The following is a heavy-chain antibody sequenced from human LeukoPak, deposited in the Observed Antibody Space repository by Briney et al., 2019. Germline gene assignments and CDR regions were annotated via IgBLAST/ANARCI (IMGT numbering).Heavy chain of an antibody. V-gene: IGHV4-30-4*01. Sequence: PSETLSLTCTVSGGSISSGDYYWGWIRQPPGKGLEWIGYIYYSGSTYYNPSLKSRVTISVDTSKNQFSLKLSSVTAADTAVYYCARGWLRDYYYYYGMDVWGQGTTVTVSS. CDR3: ARGWLRDYYYYYGMDV. J-gene: IGHJ6*02. D-gene: IGHD5-12*01. CDR2: IYYSGST. CDR1: GGSISSGDYY.